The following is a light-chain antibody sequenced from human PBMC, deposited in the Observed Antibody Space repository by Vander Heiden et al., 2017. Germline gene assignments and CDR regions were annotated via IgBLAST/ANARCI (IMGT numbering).Light chain of an antibody. Sequence: DIVMTQSPLSLPVPPGEPASISCRSSQSLLHSNGYNYLDWYLQKPGQSPQLLIYLGSNRASGVPDRFSGSGSGTDFTLKISRVEAEDVGVYYCMQALQYTFGQGTKLEIK. V-gene: IGKV2-28*01. J-gene: IGKJ2*01. CDR3: MQALQYT. CDR2: LGS. CDR1: QSLLHSNGYNY.